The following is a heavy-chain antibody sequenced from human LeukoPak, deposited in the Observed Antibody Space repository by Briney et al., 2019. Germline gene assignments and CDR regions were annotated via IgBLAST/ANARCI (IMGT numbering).Heavy chain of an antibody. CDR3: ARDGGTGDYAWD. Sequence: GGSLRLSCTASEFTFNTYWMHWVRQAPGKGLVWVSRINSDGSSITYADSVRGRFTISRDNAKNTLYLQMNSLRAEDTAVYYCARDGGTGDYAWDWGQGTMVTVSS. J-gene: IGHJ3*01. CDR2: INSDGSSI. V-gene: IGHV3-74*03. CDR1: EFTFNTYW. D-gene: IGHD4-17*01.